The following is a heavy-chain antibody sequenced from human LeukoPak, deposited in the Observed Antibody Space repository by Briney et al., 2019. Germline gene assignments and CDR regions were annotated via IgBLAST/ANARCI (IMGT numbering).Heavy chain of an antibody. Sequence: GGSLRLSCAASGFTFSNAWMSWVRQAPGKGLEWVSYISSGSTTIYYADSVKGRFTISRDNAKNSLYLQMNSLRAEDTAVYYCARDGAYSGSYRAAFDIWGQGTMVTVSS. D-gene: IGHD1-26*01. CDR1: GFTFSNAW. CDR3: ARDGAYSGSYRAAFDI. V-gene: IGHV3-48*04. J-gene: IGHJ3*02. CDR2: ISSGSTTI.